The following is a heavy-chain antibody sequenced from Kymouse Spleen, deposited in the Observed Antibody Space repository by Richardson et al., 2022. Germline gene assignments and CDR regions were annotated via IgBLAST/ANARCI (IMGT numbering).Heavy chain of an antibody. V-gene: IGHV3-73*02. CDR2: IRSKANSYAT. CDR1: GFTFSGSA. Sequence: EVQLVESGGGLVQPGGSLKLSCAASGFTFSGSAMHWVRQASGKGLEWVGRIRSKANSYATAYAASVKGRFTISRDDSKNTAYLQMNSLKTEDTAVYYCTRDTAMATFFDYWGQGTLVTVSS. CDR3: TRDTAMATFFDY. D-gene: IGHD5-18,IGHD5-18*01. J-gene: IGHJ4*02.